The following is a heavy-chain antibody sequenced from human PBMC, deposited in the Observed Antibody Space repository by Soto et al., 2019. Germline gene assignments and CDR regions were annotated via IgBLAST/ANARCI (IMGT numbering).Heavy chain of an antibody. CDR2: IRGDGGQT. CDR1: GFTFTSYG. V-gene: IGHV3-23*01. Sequence: VQLFASGGGSARPGGSLRLSLTASGFTFTSYGMGWVRQAPGKGLQWVSTIRGDGGQTHYTDSVKGRFSISRDNSKNTVSLQMDSLRAEDTAMYFCARDVGLDSDDFFAYCGQGNQVTVSS. CDR3: ARDVGLDSDDFFAY. D-gene: IGHD3-9*01. J-gene: IGHJ4*02.